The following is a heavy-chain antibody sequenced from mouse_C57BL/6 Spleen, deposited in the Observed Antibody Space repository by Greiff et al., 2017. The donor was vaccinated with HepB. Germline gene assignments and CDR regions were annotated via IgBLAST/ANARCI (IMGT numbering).Heavy chain of an antibody. Sequence: EVKVEESGPGLVKPSQSLSLTCSVTGYSITSGYYWNWIRQFPGNKLEWMGYISYDGSNNYNPSLKNRISITRDTSKNQFFLKLNSVTTEDTATYYCATLLRDYFDYWGQGTTLTVSS. D-gene: IGHD1-2*01. CDR1: GYSITSGYY. CDR2: ISYDGSN. CDR3: ATLLRDYFDY. V-gene: IGHV3-6*01. J-gene: IGHJ2*01.